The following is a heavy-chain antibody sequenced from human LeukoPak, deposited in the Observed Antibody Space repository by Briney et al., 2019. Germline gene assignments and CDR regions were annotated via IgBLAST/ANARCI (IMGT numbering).Heavy chain of an antibody. Sequence: GGSLRLSCAASGFTFSGSGMEWVRQASGKGLEWVGRIRSKTDSYSTAYAASVKGRFTISRDESKNTAYLQMNSLKTDDTAVYYCGRLGSSYELDYWGQGTLVTVSS. J-gene: IGHJ4*02. CDR1: GFTFSGSG. CDR3: GRLGSSYELDY. V-gene: IGHV3-73*01. D-gene: IGHD3-10*01. CDR2: IRSKTDSYST.